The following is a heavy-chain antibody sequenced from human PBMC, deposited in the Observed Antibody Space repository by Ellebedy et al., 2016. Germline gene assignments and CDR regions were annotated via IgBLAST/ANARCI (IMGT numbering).Heavy chain of an antibody. D-gene: IGHD4-23*01. J-gene: IGHJ1*01. CDR2: IYYSGST. CDR1: GGSISSYY. CDR3: ARLGVVTLDFQH. V-gene: IGHV4-39*01. Sequence: SETLSLTCTVSGGSISSYYWSWIRQPPGKGLEWIGSIYYSGSTYYNPSLKSRVTISVDTSKNQFSLKLSSVTAADTAVYYCARLGVVTLDFQHWGQGTLVTVSS.